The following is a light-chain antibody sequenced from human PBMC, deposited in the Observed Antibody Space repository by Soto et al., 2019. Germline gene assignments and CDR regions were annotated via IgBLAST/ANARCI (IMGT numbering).Light chain of an antibody. CDR3: QQRSNWPRT. J-gene: IGKJ4*01. V-gene: IGKV3-11*01. Sequence: EIVLTQSPATLSLSPGXRATLSCRASQSVSSYLAWYQQKPGQAPRLLIYDASNRATGIPARFSGSGSGTDFTLTISSLEPEDLAVYYCQQRSNWPRTFGGGTKVDIK. CDR1: QSVSSY. CDR2: DAS.